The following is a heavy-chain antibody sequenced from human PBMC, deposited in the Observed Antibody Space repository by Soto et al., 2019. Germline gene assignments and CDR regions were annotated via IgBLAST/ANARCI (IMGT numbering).Heavy chain of an antibody. D-gene: IGHD6-19*01. CDR2: IYYSGSS. CDR3: ARHDPDTSGWYVGFDY. CDR1: GDSISSSSYY. J-gene: IGHJ4*02. V-gene: IGHV4-39*01. Sequence: QLQLQESGPGLVKPSETLSLTCTVSGDSISSSSYYWGWIRQPPGKGLEWIGSIYYSGSSYYSPSLKSRVALPGDTSKKQFSLKLSSVTAADTAVYYCARHDPDTSGWYVGFDYWGQGILVTVSS.